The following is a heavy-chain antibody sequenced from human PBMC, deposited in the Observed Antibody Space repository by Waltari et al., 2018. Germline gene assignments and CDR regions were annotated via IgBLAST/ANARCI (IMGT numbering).Heavy chain of an antibody. Sequence: QVQLVQSGAEVKKPGASVTVSCKASGYTFTGYYMHWVLMAPGQGLEWMGWINPNSGGTNYAQKFQGRVTMTRDTSISTAYMELSRLRSDDTAVYYCARVGDIVVVVAEFDYWGQGTLVTVSS. D-gene: IGHD2-15*01. CDR3: ARVGDIVVVVAEFDY. V-gene: IGHV1-2*02. CDR2: INPNSGGT. J-gene: IGHJ4*02. CDR1: GYTFTGYY.